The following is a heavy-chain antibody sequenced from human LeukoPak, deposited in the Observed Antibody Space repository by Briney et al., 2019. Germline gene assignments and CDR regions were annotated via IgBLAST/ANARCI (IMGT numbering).Heavy chain of an antibody. J-gene: IGHJ5*02. CDR1: GGSISSGSYS. CDR3: ARELGYCSGGTCYGFDP. Sequence: PSETLSLTCTVSGGSISSGSYSWSWIRQPAGKGLEWIGRFYTSGSTNYNPSLKSRVTISADTSKNQFSLKLSSVTAADTAVYYCARELGYCSGGTCYGFDPWGQGTLVTVSS. V-gene: IGHV4-61*02. D-gene: IGHD2-15*01. CDR2: FYTSGST.